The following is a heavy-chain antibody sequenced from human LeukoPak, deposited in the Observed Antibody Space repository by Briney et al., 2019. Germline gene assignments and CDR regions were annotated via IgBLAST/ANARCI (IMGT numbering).Heavy chain of an antibody. J-gene: IGHJ3*02. V-gene: IGHV1-46*01. CDR1: GYTFTSYY. Sequence: GGSVKVSCKASGYTFTSYYMHWVRPAPGQGLEWMGIINPSGGSTSYAQKFQGRVTMTRDMSTSTVYMELSSLRSEDTAVYYCARVGLERRDAFDIWGQGTMVTVSS. CDR2: INPSGGST. CDR3: ARVGLERRDAFDI. D-gene: IGHD1-1*01.